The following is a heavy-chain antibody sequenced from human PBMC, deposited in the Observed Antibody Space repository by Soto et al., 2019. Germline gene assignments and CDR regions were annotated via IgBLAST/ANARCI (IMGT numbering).Heavy chain of an antibody. J-gene: IGHJ5*02. Sequence: PSETLSLTCNVSGGAITSGTFYWSWIRQFPGKGLEWIGYIYSSGSTYYNPSLKSRVTISADTSKNQFSLKMNSVTAADTAVYFCAGDKMGRRWFALWGRGTLVTGS. CDR3: AGDKMGRRWFAL. V-gene: IGHV4-31*03. CDR1: GGAITSGTFY. D-gene: IGHD2-8*01. CDR2: IYSSGST.